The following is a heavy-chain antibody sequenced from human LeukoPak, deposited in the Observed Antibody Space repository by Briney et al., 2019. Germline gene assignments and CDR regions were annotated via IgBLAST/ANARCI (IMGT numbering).Heavy chain of an antibody. J-gene: IGHJ3*02. CDR2: IYYNGHT. D-gene: IGHD3-22*01. CDR1: GASISSSY. V-gene: IGHV4-59*01. Sequence: SRTLSLTCTVSGASISSSYWSWVRQPPGKRLEWIGVIYYNGHTNSNPSLKSRINISLDTSKNQFSLKLSSVTAADIAVYYCVRGNYDNRGYSNAFDIWGQGAMVTVSS. CDR3: VRGNYDNRGYSNAFDI.